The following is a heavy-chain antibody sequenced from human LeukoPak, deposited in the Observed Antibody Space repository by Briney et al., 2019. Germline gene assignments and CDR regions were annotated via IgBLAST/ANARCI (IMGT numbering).Heavy chain of an antibody. V-gene: IGHV4-34*01. Sequence: SETLSLTCAVSGGSFSGYYWSWVRQPPGKGLEWIGEINHSGSTNYNPSLKSRVTISVDTSKNQFSLKLSSVTAADTAVYYCARVSYYYYYMDVWGKGTTVTVSS. CDR2: INHSGST. J-gene: IGHJ6*03. CDR3: ARVSYYYYYMDV. CDR1: GGSFSGYY.